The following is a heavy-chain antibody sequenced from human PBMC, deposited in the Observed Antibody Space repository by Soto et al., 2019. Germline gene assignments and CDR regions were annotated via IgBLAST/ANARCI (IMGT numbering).Heavy chain of an antibody. Sequence: VGSLRVSCSSSLFTFSDYYMSLIVQSPVKWLEWVSYIISSGSYTNYADSVKGRFTISRDNVKNSLYLQMNSLRGEDTAVYYCARVPYYYTSGTDYGMDVWGQGTTVTVSS. CDR3: ARVPYYYTSGTDYGMDV. CDR1: LFTFSDYY. D-gene: IGHD3-10*01. J-gene: IGHJ6*02. CDR2: IISSGSYT. V-gene: IGHV3-11*06.